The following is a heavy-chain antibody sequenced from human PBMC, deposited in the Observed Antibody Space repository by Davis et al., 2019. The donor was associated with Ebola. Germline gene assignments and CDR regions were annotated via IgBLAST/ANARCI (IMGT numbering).Heavy chain of an antibody. J-gene: IGHJ4*02. CDR1: GGSISSYY. CDR2: IYYSGST. Sequence: SETLSLTCTVSGGSISSYYWSWIRQPPGKGLEWIGYIYYSGSTNYNPSLKSRVTISVDTSKNQFSLKLSSVTAADTAVYYCARVGVAKHNFDYWGQGTLVTVSP. V-gene: IGHV4-59*01. CDR3: ARVGVAKHNFDY.